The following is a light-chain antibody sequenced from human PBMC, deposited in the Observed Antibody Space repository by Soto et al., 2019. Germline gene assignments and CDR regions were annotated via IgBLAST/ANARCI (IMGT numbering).Light chain of an antibody. Sequence: QLTQSPSSLSASVGDRVTITCRSSQGIASYLAWYQQKPGKAPKLLIYAASTLQSGVPSRFSGSGSGTDFTLTISCLQSEDFAVYYCQQYNNWPYTFGQGTRLEIK. CDR2: AAS. J-gene: IGKJ5*01. V-gene: IGKV1-9*01. CDR1: QGIASY. CDR3: QQYNNWPYT.